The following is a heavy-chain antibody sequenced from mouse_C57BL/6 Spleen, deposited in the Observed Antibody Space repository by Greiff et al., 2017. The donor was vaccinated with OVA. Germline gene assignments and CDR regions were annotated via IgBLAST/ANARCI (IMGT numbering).Heavy chain of an antibody. D-gene: IGHD3-1*01. CDR1: GYTFTDYN. CDR3: ARREPGYEFAY. CDR2: INPNNGGT. Sequence: EVQRVESGPELVKPGASVKIPCKASGYTFTDYNMDWVKQSHGKSLEWIGDINPNNGGTIYNQKFKGKATLTVDKSSSTAYMELRSLTSEDTAVYYCARREPGYEFAYWGQGTLVTVSA. J-gene: IGHJ3*01. V-gene: IGHV1-18*01.